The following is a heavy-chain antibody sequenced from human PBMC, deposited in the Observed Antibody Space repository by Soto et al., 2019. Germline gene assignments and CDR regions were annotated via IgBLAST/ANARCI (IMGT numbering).Heavy chain of an antibody. CDR2: ISISSSYT. D-gene: IGHD3-3*01. J-gene: IGHJ3*02. CDR1: GFTFSDYY. Sequence: GGSLRLSCAASGFTFSDYYMSWIRQAPGKGLEWVSYISISSSYTNYADSVKGRFTISRDNAKNSLYLQMNSLRAEDTAVYYCARSDVDYDFWSGYYRVVAFDIWGQGTMVTVSS. CDR3: ARSDVDYDFWSGYYRVVAFDI. V-gene: IGHV3-11*06.